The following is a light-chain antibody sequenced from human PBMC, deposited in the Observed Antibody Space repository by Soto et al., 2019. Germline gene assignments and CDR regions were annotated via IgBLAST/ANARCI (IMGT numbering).Light chain of an antibody. CDR3: RKYVTSLP. CDR2: GAS. V-gene: IGKV3-20*01. CDR1: QSVSSSY. J-gene: IGKJ5*01. Sequence: EIVLTQSPVTLSLSPGERATLSCRASQSVSSSYLAWYQQKPGQAPRLLIYGASTRATGIPDRFSGSGSGTDFTLTISRLEPKVLEVYSCRKYVTSLPLGQRTRLEIK.